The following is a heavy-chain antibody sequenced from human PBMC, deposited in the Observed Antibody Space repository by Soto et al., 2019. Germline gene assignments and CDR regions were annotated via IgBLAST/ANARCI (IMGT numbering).Heavy chain of an antibody. CDR1: GCSISSGDYY. CDR2: IYYNGGT. V-gene: IGHV4-30-4*02. J-gene: IGHJ4*02. Sequence: PSDTLSLTFTVSGCSISSGDYYWSWILQPPGKGLEWIGYIYYNGGTFHNPSLKSRDTISLDTSKNQFSLKLSSVTAADTAVYYCAREEIATYTHMAAFDYWGQGTLVTVSS. CDR3: AREEIATYTHMAAFDY. D-gene: IGHD1-26*01.